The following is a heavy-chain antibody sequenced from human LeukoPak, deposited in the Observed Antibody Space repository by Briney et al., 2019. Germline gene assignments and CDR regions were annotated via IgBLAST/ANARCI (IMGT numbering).Heavy chain of an antibody. D-gene: IGHD2-15*01. CDR3: AKGTSSSCYSASNY. V-gene: IGHV3-23*01. J-gene: IGHJ4*02. Sequence: GGSLRLSCAASGFTFSSYAMSWVRQAPGKGLEWVSAIGGSGGSTYYADSVKGRFTISRDNSKNTLSLQLNSLRAEDTAVYYCAKGTSSSCYSASNYWGQGTLVTVSS. CDR2: IGGSGGST. CDR1: GFTFSSYA.